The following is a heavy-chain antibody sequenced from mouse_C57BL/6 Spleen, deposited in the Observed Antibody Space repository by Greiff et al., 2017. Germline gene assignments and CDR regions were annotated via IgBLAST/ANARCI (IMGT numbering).Heavy chain of an antibody. J-gene: IGHJ2*01. D-gene: IGHD1-1*01. CDR3: AKITTVVRDFDY. Sequence: QVQLKQSGAELARPGASVKLSCKASGYTFTSYGISWVKQRTGQGLEWIGEIYPRSGNTYYNEKFKGKATLTADNSSSTAYTELRSLTSEDSAVYFCAKITTVVRDFDYWGQGTTRTVSS. CDR1: GYTFTSYG. CDR2: IYPRSGNT. V-gene: IGHV1-81*01.